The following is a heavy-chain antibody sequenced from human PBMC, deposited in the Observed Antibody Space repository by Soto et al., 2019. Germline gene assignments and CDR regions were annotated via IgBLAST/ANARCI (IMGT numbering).Heavy chain of an antibody. V-gene: IGHV1-69*01. D-gene: IGHD2-2*02. CDR3: ATLCDVSSSTSCYKNFDY. CDR2: IIPIFGTT. Sequence: QVQLVQSGAEVRKPGSSVKVSCKASGGTFSNSAFTWVRQAPGQGLEWMGGIIPIFGTTNYAKKFQGRVTITADESTRTAYMELSSLRSEDSAVYYCATLCDVSSSTSCYKNFDYWGQGTLVTVSS. J-gene: IGHJ4*02. CDR1: GGTFSNSA.